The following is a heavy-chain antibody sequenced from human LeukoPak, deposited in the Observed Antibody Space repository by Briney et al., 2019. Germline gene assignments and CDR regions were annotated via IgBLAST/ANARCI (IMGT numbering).Heavy chain of an antibody. J-gene: IGHJ4*02. V-gene: IGHV3-23*01. D-gene: IGHD2-2*01. Sequence: GGSLRLSCAASGFTFSSYAMSWVRQAPGKGLEWVSAISGNGGSTYYADSVKGRFTISRDNSKNTLYLQMNSLRAEDTAVYYCAKASSIVIVVGLGFDYWGQGTLVTVSS. CDR3: AKASSIVIVVGLGFDY. CDR2: ISGNGGST. CDR1: GFTFSSYA.